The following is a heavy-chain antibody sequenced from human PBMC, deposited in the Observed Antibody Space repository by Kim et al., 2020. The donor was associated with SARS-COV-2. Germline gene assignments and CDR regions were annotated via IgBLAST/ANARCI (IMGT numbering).Heavy chain of an antibody. D-gene: IGHD2-15*01. J-gene: IGHJ6*02. V-gene: IGHV3-30*04. CDR3: ARVKGYCSGGSCYSEDYYRMDV. CDR2: ISYDGSNK. CDR1: GFTFSSYA. Sequence: GGSLRLSCAASGFTFSSYAMHWVRQAPGKGLEWVAVISYDGSNKYYADSVKGRFTISRDNSKNTLYLQMNSLRAEDTAVYYCARVKGYCSGGSCYSEDYYRMDVWGQGTAVTVSS.